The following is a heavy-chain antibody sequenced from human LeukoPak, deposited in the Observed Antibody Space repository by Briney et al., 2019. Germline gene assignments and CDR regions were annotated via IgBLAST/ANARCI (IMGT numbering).Heavy chain of an antibody. J-gene: IGHJ4*02. CDR3: ARVFFNYFDY. CDR1: GSSISSGGYY. Sequence: SETLSLTCTVSGSSISSGGYYWSWIRQHPGKGLEWIGYIYYSGSTYYNPSLKSRVTISVDTSKNQFSLKLSSVTAADTAVYYCARVFFNYFDYWGQGTLVTVSS. V-gene: IGHV4-31*03. CDR2: IYYSGST.